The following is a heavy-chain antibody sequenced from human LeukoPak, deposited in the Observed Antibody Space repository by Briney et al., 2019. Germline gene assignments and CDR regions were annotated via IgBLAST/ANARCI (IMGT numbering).Heavy chain of an antibody. CDR3: ARAHIVVRYGMDV. Sequence: SETLSLTCAVYGGSFSGYYWSWIRQPPGKGLERIGEINHSGSTNYNPSLKSRVTISVDTSKNQFSLKLSSVTAADTAVYYCARAHIVVRYGMDVWGQGTRSPSP. CDR2: INHSGST. J-gene: IGHJ6*02. CDR1: GGSFSGYY. D-gene: IGHD2-21*01. V-gene: IGHV4-34*01.